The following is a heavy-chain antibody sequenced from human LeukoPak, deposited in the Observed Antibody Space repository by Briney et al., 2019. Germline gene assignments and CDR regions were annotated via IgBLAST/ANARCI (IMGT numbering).Heavy chain of an antibody. CDR2: LGEDGGEK. CDR3: AKVRDSSGWGTLFGY. V-gene: IGHV3-7*05. CDR1: GFTFSSYW. Sequence: GGSLRLSCAASGFTFSSYWMTWVRQAPGKGLEWVASLGEDGGEKHYVDSVKGRFTISRDNSKNTLYLEMNSLRAEDTAVYYCAKVRDSSGWGTLFGYWGQGTLVTVSS. J-gene: IGHJ4*02. D-gene: IGHD6-19*01.